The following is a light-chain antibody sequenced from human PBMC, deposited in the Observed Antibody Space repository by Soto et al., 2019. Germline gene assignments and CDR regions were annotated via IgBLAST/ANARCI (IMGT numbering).Light chain of an antibody. V-gene: IGLV2-14*03. J-gene: IGLJ1*01. CDR1: HNDIGTYDY. Sequence: QSALTQPTSGSGSPGQSITISCTGNHNDIGTYDYVSWYQQHPGRAPRLLIYGVTTRPSGISDRFSASKSGLTASLTISGLQPEDEADYYCSSFTSDRIYVFGPGTKVTVL. CDR2: GVT. CDR3: SSFTSDRIYV.